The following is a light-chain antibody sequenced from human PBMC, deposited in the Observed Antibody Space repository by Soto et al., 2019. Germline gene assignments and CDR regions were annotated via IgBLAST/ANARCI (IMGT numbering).Light chain of an antibody. V-gene: IGKV1-5*01. CDR3: QQYNSYPLT. CDR1: QSMSGW. J-gene: IGKJ4*01. Sequence: DIQMTQSPSILSASVGDRVSITCRASQSMSGWLAWYQQKPGKAPKVLIYDASSLESGVPSRFSGSGSGTEFTLTISSLQPDDFATYYCQQYNSYPLTFGGGTKVEIK. CDR2: DAS.